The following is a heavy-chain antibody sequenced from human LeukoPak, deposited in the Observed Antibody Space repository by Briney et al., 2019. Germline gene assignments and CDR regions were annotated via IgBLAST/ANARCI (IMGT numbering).Heavy chain of an antibody. CDR1: GYSISSSNW. V-gene: IGHV4-28*03. CDR2: TYYSGST. Sequence: PSDTLSLTCAVSGYSISSSNWWGWIRQPPGKGLEWIGYTYYSGSTYYNPSLKSRVTMSVDTSKNQFSLKLSSVTAVDTAVYYCARVVPAAEITNWFDPWGQGTLVTVSS. CDR3: ARVVPAAEITNWFDP. J-gene: IGHJ5*02. D-gene: IGHD2-2*01.